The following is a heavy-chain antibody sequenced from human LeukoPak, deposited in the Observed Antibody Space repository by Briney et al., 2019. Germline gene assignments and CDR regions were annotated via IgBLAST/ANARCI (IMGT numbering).Heavy chain of an antibody. J-gene: IGHJ4*02. CDR2: IYSGGST. CDR1: GGSISRYY. V-gene: IGHV3-53*01. Sequence: PSETLSLTCTVAGGSISRYYWSWIRQPPGKGLEWVSFIYSGGSTHYSDSVKGRFTISRDNSKNTLYLQMNSLRAEDTAVYYCARRAGAYSHPYDYWGQGTLVTVSS. D-gene: IGHD4/OR15-4a*01. CDR3: ARRAGAYSHPYDY.